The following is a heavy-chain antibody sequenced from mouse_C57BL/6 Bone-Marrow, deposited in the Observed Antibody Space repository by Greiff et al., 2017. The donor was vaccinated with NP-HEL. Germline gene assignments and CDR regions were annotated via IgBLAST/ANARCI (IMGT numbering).Heavy chain of an antibody. J-gene: IGHJ4*01. D-gene: IGHD1-1*01. CDR2: INYDGSST. CDR1: GFTFSDYY. Sequence: EVKLMESEGGLVQPGSSMKLSCTASGFTFSDYYMAWVRQVPEKGLEWVANINYDGSSTYYLDSLKSRFIISRDNAKNILYLQMSSLKSEDTATYYCARDRNYYGCSYVGGAMDYWGQGTSVTVSS. V-gene: IGHV5-16*01. CDR3: ARDRNYYGCSYVGGAMDY.